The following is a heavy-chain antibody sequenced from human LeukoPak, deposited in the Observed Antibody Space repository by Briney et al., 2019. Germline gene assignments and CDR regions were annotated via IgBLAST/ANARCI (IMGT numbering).Heavy chain of an antibody. CDR2: IKYDGSEK. CDR3: ASYDFGY. V-gene: IGHV3-7*01. D-gene: IGHD3/OR15-3a*01. Sequence: GGSLRLSCAASGFTFSSYWMTWVRQAPGKGLEWVANIKYDGSEKYFVDSVKGRFTISRDNAKNLLHLQMNGLRAEDTAVYYCASYDFGYWGQGTLVTVSS. CDR1: GFTFSSYW. J-gene: IGHJ4*02.